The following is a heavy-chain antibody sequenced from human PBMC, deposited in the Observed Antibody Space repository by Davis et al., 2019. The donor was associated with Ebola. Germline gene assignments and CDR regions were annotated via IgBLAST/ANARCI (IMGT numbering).Heavy chain of an antibody. J-gene: IGHJ6*02. CDR2: YDPEAGGT. D-gene: IGHD2-15*01. Sequence: ASVKVSCKVAGNSLTDLSMHWVRQGLGKGLEWVGGYDPEAGGTSYAQKFQGRVTMTEDLSTDTAYMELSSLRSEDTAVYYCAANIVLAPDNYYYYYGMDVWGQGTTVTVSS. V-gene: IGHV1-24*01. CDR1: GNSLTDLS. CDR3: AANIVLAPDNYYYYYGMDV.